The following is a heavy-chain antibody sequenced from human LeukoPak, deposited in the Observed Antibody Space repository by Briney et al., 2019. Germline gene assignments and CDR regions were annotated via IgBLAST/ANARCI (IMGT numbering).Heavy chain of an antibody. D-gene: IGHD1-26*01. CDR1: GGTFSTNP. CDR3: AGGEGQFLVPPDY. Sequence: GASVKVSCKASGGTFSTNPISWVRQAPGQGLGWMGGTIPMFRKVNYAQKFQDRITITADESTSTAYLELSSLKSDDTAVYYCAGGEGQFLVPPDYWGQGTLVTVSS. J-gene: IGHJ4*02. V-gene: IGHV1-69*13. CDR2: TIPMFRKV.